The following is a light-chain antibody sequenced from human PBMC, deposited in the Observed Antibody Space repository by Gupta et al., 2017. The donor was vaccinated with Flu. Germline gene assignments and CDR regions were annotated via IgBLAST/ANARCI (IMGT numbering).Light chain of an antibody. V-gene: IGLV4-69*01. Sequence: VKLTCTLSIGHSSYAIEWHQQQPEKGPRYLMKLNSDGSHSKGDGIPDRFSGSSSGAERYLTISSLQSEDEADYYCQTWGTGAWVFGGGTKLTVL. CDR2: LNSDGSH. CDR3: QTWGTGAWV. CDR1: IGHSSYA. J-gene: IGLJ3*02.